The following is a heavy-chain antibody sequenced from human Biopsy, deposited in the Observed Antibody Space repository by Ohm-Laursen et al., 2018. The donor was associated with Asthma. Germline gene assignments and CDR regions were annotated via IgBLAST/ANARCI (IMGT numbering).Heavy chain of an antibody. J-gene: IGHJ5*02. D-gene: IGHD6-19*01. CDR1: SGSGGYMRRGNYS. CDR2: IYYSGTT. CDR3: ARASVAASSNWFDP. Sequence: GTLSLTCSLSSGSGGYMRRGNYSWGWIRQPPGKGLEWFGRIYYSGTTYYNPCLESRVTVSADTSKNQVPLKLSSVTASDTAVYYCARASVAASSNWFDPWGQGTLVTVSS. V-gene: IGHV4-39*06.